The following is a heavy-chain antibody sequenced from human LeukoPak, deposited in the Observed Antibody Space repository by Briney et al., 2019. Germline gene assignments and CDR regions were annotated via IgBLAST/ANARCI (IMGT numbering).Heavy chain of an antibody. CDR3: AKKSYYYDSTGYYDY. D-gene: IGHD3-22*01. J-gene: IGHJ4*02. CDR2: ISGSGDST. Sequence: GGSLRVSCAVSGFTFSSYAMSWVRQAPGKGLEWVSGISGSGDSTYYADSVKGRFTISRDNSKNTLYLQMNSLRAEDTAVYYCAKKSYYYDSTGYYDYWGQGTLVTVSS. V-gene: IGHV3-23*01. CDR1: GFTFSSYA.